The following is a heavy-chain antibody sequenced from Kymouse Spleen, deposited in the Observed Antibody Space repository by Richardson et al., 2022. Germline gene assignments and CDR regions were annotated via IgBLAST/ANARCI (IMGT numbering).Heavy chain of an antibody. CDR3: AKDRSGEYYGMDV. CDR1: GFTFDDYA. V-gene: IGHV3-9*01. Sequence: EVQLVESGGGLVQPGRSLRLSCAASGFTFDDYAMHWVRQAPGKGLEWVSGISWNSGSIGYADSVKGRFTISRDNAKNSLYLQMNSLRAEDTALYYCAKDRSGEYYGMDVWGQGTTVTVSS. J-gene: IGHJ6*02. CDR2: ISWNSGSI. D-gene: IGHD3-3*01.